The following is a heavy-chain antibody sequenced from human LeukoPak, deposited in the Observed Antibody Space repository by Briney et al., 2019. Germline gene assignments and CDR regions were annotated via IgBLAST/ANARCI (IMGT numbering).Heavy chain of an antibody. V-gene: IGHV1-3*04. CDR3: ARDLGSGSLHY. CDR2: INTGNGDT. J-gene: IGHJ4*02. D-gene: IGHD1-26*01. Sequence: GASVKVSCKASGYTFTTYAIHWVRQAPGQRLQRLGWINTGNGDTRYSQTFQGRVTITSDTSASTAYMELSSLRSGDTAVYYCARDLGSGSLHYWGQGTLVTVSS. CDR1: GYTFTTYA.